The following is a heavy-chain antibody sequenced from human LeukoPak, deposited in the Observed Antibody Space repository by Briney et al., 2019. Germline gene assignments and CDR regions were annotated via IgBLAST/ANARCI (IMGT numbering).Heavy chain of an antibody. J-gene: IGHJ4*02. V-gene: IGHV3-30*02. CDR2: IRYDGNNK. CDR3: AKNGPDYIWGNYLDY. Sequence: PTGGSLRLSCAASGFTFSTYGMHWVRQAPGKGLEWVAFIRYDGNNKYYADSVKGRFTISRDNSKNMLYLEMKSLRPEDTAVYYCAKNGPDYIWGNYLDYLGQVTLVTVSS. CDR1: GFTFSTYG. D-gene: IGHD3-16*01.